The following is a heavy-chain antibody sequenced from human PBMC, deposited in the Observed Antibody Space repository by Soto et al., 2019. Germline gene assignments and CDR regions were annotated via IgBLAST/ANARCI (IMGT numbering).Heavy chain of an antibody. J-gene: IGHJ4*02. CDR3: VKDFSRIAAQFDY. D-gene: IGHD6-13*01. CDR2: ITSNGGST. CDR1: GFTFSSYA. V-gene: IGHV3-64D*06. Sequence: PGGSLRLSCSAPGFTFSSYAMHWVRQAPGKGLEYVSVITSNGGSTYYADSVKGRFTISRDDSKNTLYLQMSSLRAEDTAVYYCVKDFSRIAAQFDYWGQGTLVTVSS.